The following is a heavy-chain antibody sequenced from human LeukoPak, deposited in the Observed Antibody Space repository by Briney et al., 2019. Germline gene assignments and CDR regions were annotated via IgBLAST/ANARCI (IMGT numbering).Heavy chain of an antibody. CDR2: ISYDGSNK. Sequence: PGGSLRLSCAASGFTFSSYAMHWVRQAPGKGLEWVAVISYDGSNKYYADSVKGRFTISRDNAKNSLYLQMNSLRAEDTAVYYCARGPSITMIVVSRVGAFDIWGQGTMVTVSS. V-gene: IGHV3-30*04. CDR1: GFTFSSYA. D-gene: IGHD3-22*01. CDR3: ARGPSITMIVVSRVGAFDI. J-gene: IGHJ3*02.